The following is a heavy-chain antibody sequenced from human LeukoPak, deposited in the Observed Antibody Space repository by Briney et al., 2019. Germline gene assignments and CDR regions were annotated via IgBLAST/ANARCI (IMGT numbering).Heavy chain of an antibody. J-gene: IGHJ6*02. D-gene: IGHD1-1*01. Sequence: GASVKVSCKASGYTFTGYYMHWVRQAPGQGLEWMGWINPNGGGTNYAQKFQGRVTMTRDTSISTAYMELSRLRSDDTAVYYCASPTGTSDYYYGMDVWGQGTTVTVSS. V-gene: IGHV1-2*02. CDR1: GYTFTGYY. CDR3: ASPTGTSDYYYGMDV. CDR2: INPNGGGT.